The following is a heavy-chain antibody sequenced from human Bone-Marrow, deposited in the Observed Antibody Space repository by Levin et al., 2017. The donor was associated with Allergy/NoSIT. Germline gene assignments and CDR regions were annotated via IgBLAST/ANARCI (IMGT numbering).Heavy chain of an antibody. CDR2: IDNSGGTT. V-gene: IGHV3-48*03. Sequence: GESLKISCTASGFIFSNYEMNWVRQAPGKGLDWVSYIDNSGGTTFYADSVKGRFTISRDNAKNSLYLQMNSLRAEDTAVYYCGRDPLDGPIDYWGQGTLVTVSS. CDR1: GFIFSNYE. J-gene: IGHJ4*02. CDR3: GRDPLDGPIDY.